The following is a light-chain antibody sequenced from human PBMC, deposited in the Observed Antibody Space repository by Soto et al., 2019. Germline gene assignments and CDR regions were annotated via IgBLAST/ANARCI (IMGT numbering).Light chain of an antibody. V-gene: IGLV2-8*01. CDR2: EVN. Sequence: QSALTQPPSASGSPGQSVTISCTGTSSDVGAYNYVSWYQQYPGKAPKLMIYEVNKRPSGVPDRFSGSKSGKTASLTVSGLQAEDEADYHGTSYAGSNIWVFGGGTKLTVL. CDR1: SSDVGAYNY. CDR3: TSYAGSNIWV. J-gene: IGLJ3*02.